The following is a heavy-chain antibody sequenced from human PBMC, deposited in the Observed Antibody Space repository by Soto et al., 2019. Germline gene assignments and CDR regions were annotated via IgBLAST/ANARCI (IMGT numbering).Heavy chain of an antibody. V-gene: IGHV3-23*01. CDR2: ISGSGGST. CDR3: AKDFGPGTNYDFWSGTNDGNFDY. CDR1: GFTFSSYA. J-gene: IGHJ4*02. D-gene: IGHD3-3*01. Sequence: GGSLRLSCAASGFTFSSYAMSWVRQAPGKGLEWVSAISGSGGSTYYADSVKGRFTISRDNSKNTLYLQMNSLRAEDTAVYYCAKDFGPGTNYDFWSGTNDGNFDYWGQGTLVTVSS.